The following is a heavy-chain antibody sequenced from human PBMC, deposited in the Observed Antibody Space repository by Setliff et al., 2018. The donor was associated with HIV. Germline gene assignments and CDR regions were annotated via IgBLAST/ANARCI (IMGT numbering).Heavy chain of an antibody. J-gene: IGHJ4*02. V-gene: IGHV5-51*01. CDR3: ARVVPAGMRVGGGDYFDH. Sequence: PGESLKISCKGSGYIFSTYWIGWVRQMPGKGLEWMGIIYPGDSDTRYSPSFQGQVTISADKSINTAYLQWSSLKASDTAIYYCARVVPAGMRVGGGDYFDHWGQGTLVTGSS. CDR2: IYPGDSDT. CDR1: GYIFSTYW. D-gene: IGHD2-2*01.